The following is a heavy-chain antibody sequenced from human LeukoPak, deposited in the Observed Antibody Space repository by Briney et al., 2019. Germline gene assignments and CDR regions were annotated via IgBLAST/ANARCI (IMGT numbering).Heavy chain of an antibody. CDR3: ARVPVASDGTCFDS. Sequence: PGGSLRLSRAASGFTFSRNNMNWVRQAPGKGLEWISYISFSSDMIYYADSVKGRFTISRDNAKNSLYLQMNSLRAEDTAVYYCARVPVASDGTCFDSWGQGTLVIVSS. J-gene: IGHJ4*02. V-gene: IGHV3-48*04. CDR1: GFTFSRNN. D-gene: IGHD6-13*01. CDR2: ISFSSDMI.